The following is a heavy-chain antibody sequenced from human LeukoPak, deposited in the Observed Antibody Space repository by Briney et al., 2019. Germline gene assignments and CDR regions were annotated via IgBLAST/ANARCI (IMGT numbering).Heavy chain of an antibody. J-gene: IGHJ3*01. CDR2: IYPGDSGP. V-gene: IGHV5-51*01. D-gene: IGHD1-26*01. CDR3: GMSGDRVPLQDDVFDV. Sequence: GASLQISCKVSGSSFTSYCIGWGRPMPGKGLGWMGIIYPGDSGPTYSPSFQGQVTISVDKSINTAYLQWSSLQASDTAMYYCGMSGDRVPLQDDVFDVWGQGTVVTVST. CDR1: GSSFTSYC.